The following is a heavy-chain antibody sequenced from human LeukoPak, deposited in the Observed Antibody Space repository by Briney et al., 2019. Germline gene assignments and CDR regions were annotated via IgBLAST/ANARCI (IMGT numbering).Heavy chain of an antibody. J-gene: IGHJ3*02. CDR3: ARGLHYYDSSGYYYVDVFDI. D-gene: IGHD3-22*01. CDR2: IYYSGST. Sequence: PSETLSLTCTVSGGSISSYYWSWIRQPPGKGLEWIGYIYYSGSTNYNPSLKSRVTISVDTSKNQFSLKLSSVTAADTAVYYCARGLHYYDSSGYYYVDVFDIWGQRTMVTVSS. CDR1: GGSISSYY. V-gene: IGHV4-59*01.